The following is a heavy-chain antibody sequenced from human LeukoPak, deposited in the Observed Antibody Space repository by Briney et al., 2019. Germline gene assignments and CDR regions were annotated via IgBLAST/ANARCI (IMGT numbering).Heavy chain of an antibody. CDR1: GGSISSGGYY. Sequence: SQTLSLTCTVSGGSISSGGYYWSWIRQHPGKGLEWIGYIYYSGSTYYNPSLKSRVTISVDTSKNQFSLKLSSVTAADTAVYYCAGVRTVTTVFDYWGQGTLVTVSS. V-gene: IGHV4-31*03. D-gene: IGHD4-17*01. J-gene: IGHJ4*02. CDR2: IYYSGST. CDR3: AGVRTVTTVFDY.